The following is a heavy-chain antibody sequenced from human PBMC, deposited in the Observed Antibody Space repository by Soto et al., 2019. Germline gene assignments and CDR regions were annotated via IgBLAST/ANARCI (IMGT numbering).Heavy chain of an antibody. CDR1: GGSISSYY. D-gene: IGHD6-13*01. CDR2: IYYSGST. J-gene: IGHJ5*02. V-gene: IGHV4-59*08. CDR3: ARHGSSSSWYLGSFDP. Sequence: SETLSLSCTVSGGSISSYYWSWIRQPPGKGLEWIGYIYYSGSTNYNPSLKSRVTISVDTSKNQFSLKLSSVTAADTAVYYCARHGSSSSWYLGSFDPWGQGTLVTVSS.